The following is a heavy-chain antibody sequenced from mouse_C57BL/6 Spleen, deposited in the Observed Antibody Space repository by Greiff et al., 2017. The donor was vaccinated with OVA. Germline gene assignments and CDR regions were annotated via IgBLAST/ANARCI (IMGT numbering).Heavy chain of an antibody. V-gene: IGHV1-15*01. Sequence: VQLQQSGAELVRPGASVTLSCKASGYTFTDYEMHWVKQTPVHGLEWIGAIDPETGGTAYNQKFKGKDILTADKSSSTAYMELRSLTSEDSAVYYCTRDGSSPPYWGQGTLVTVSA. CDR3: TRDGSSPPY. CDR2: IDPETGGT. D-gene: IGHD1-1*01. J-gene: IGHJ3*01. CDR1: GYTFTDYE.